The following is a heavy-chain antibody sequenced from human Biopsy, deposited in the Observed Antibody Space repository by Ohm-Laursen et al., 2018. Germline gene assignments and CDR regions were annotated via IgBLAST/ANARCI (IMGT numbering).Heavy chain of an antibody. CDR3: GNEVHGRDY. CDR2: INQAGTT. Sequence: SDTLSLTCAVFGKTFSDYQGSWIRQPPGKGLEWIGQINQAGTTNYNPSLKSRVSISADASKYEFSLRLTSVTAADTAVYLCGNEVHGRDYWGLGAQVTVSS. D-gene: IGHD2-15*01. CDR1: GKTFSDYQ. J-gene: IGHJ4*02. V-gene: IGHV4-34*08.